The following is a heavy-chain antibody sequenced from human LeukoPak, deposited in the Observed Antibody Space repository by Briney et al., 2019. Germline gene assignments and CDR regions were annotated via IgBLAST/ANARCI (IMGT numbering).Heavy chain of an antibody. V-gene: IGHV3-15*07. CDR1: GSTFSDAW. CDR2: IRSNSDGGTI. CDR3: TRAGGYDFWIDY. Sequence: PGGSLRLSCATSGSTFSDAWMNWVRQAPGKGLEWAGRIRSNSDGGTIDYAAPVKGRFTLSRDDSKTTLYLQMNSLQTEDTAVYYCTRAGGYDFWIDYWGQGTLVTVSS. J-gene: IGHJ4*02. D-gene: IGHD3-3*01.